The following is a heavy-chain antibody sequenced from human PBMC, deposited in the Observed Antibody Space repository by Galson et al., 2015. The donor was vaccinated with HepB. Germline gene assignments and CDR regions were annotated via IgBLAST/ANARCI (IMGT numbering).Heavy chain of an antibody. CDR3: AKDVSMTTVTEIYWYFDL. CDR2: ISGSGGST. Sequence: SLRLSCAASGFTFSSYAMSWVRQAPGKGLEWVSAISGSGGSTYYADSVKGRFTISRDNSKNTLYLQMNSLRAEDTAVYYCAKDVSMTTVTEIYWYFDLWGRGTLVTVSS. CDR1: GFTFSSYA. V-gene: IGHV3-23*01. D-gene: IGHD4-17*01. J-gene: IGHJ2*01.